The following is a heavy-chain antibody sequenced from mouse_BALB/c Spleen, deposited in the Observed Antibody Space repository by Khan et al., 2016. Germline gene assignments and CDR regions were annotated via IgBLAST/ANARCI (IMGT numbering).Heavy chain of an antibody. CDR1: GYNIKDIY. J-gene: IGHJ2*01. CDR3: RISTINA. Sequence: EVQLQQSGAELVKPAASLKLSCTASGYNIKDIYIHWVKQRPEKGLERIRRTDPANGNTKYDPKFQGKATITADTSSNTAYLQLSSLTSEDTAVCYGRISTINAWGQGTTLTVSS. CDR2: TDPANGNT. V-gene: IGHV14-3*02.